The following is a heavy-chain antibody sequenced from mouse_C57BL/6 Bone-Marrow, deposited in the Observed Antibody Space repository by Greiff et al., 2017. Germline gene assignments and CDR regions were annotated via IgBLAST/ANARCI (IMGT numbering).Heavy chain of an antibody. CDR1: GFNIKDDY. CDR3: TSIINTGS. Sequence: EVQLQESGAELVRPGASVKLSCTASGFNIKDDYMHWVKQRPDQGLEWIGWIDPDNGDTEYASKFQGQATMTADTSSNTAYLQLSSLTSEDTAVYYCTSIINTGSWGQGTTLTVSS. J-gene: IGHJ2*01. CDR2: IDPDNGDT. V-gene: IGHV14-4*01. D-gene: IGHD1-2*01.